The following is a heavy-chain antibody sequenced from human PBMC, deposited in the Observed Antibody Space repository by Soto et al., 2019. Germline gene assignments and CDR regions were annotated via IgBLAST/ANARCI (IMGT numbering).Heavy chain of an antibody. CDR1: GGTFSSYT. V-gene: IGHV1-69*02. Sequence: GASVKVSCKASGGTFSSYTISWVRQAPGQGLEWVGRIIPILGIANYAQKFQGRVTITADKSTSTAYMELSSLRSEDTAVYYCARAVVPAAMQYDAFDIWGQGTMVTVSS. D-gene: IGHD2-2*01. J-gene: IGHJ3*02. CDR2: IIPILGIA. CDR3: ARAVVPAAMQYDAFDI.